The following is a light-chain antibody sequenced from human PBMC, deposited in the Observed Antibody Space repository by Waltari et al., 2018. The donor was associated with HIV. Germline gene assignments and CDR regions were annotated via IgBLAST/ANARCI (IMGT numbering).Light chain of an antibody. Sequence: DDQMTQSPSSLSASVGDRVTITCRASQNISGFLNWYQQKPGKAPKLLIYAASKLQTGVPSRFGGSGSGTDFTLTISTLQPEDFATYYCQRSYSTPWTFGQGTKVEIK. V-gene: IGKV1-39*01. CDR1: QNISGF. J-gene: IGKJ1*01. CDR2: AAS. CDR3: QRSYSTPWT.